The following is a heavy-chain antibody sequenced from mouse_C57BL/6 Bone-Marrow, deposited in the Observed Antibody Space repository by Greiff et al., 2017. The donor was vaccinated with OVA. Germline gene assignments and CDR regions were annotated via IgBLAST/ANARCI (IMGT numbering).Heavy chain of an antibody. D-gene: IGHD1-1*01. CDR1: GYTFTDYN. CDR2: INPNNGGT. J-gene: IGHJ2*01. V-gene: IGHV1-18*01. CDR3: ARSSVITTVVAPYYFDY. Sequence: EVQLVESGPELVKPGASVKIPCKASGYTFTDYNMDWVKQSHGKSLEWIGDINPNNGGTIYNQKFKGKATLTVDKSSSTAYMELSSLTSEDTAVYYCARSSVITTVVAPYYFDYWGQGTTLTVSS.